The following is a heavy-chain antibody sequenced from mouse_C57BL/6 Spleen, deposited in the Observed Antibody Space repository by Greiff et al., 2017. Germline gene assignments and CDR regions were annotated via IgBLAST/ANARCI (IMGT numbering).Heavy chain of an antibody. CDR1: GYSITSGYD. Sequence: EVHLVESGPGMVKPSQSLSLTCTVTGYSITSGYDWHWIRHFPGNKLEWMGYISYSGSTNYNPSLKSRISITHDTSKNHFFLKLNSVTTEDTATYYCARERTRNWYFDVWGTGTTVTVSS. J-gene: IGHJ1*03. V-gene: IGHV3-1*01. CDR3: ARERTRNWYFDV. CDR2: ISYSGST.